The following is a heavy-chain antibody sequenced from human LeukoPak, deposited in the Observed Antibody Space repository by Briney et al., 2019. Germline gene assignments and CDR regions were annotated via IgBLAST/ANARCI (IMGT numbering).Heavy chain of an antibody. J-gene: IGHJ5*02. V-gene: IGHV1-2*06. CDR2: INPNSGGT. Sequence: ASVKVSCKASGYIFTGYYMHWVRQAPGQGLQWMGRINPNSGGTDYAQTFQGRVTMTRDTSISTAYMELSRLRSDDTAVYYCARDMVYYDSSGYYPHPWGQGTLVTVSS. D-gene: IGHD3-22*01. CDR3: ARDMVYYDSSGYYPHP. CDR1: GYIFTGYY.